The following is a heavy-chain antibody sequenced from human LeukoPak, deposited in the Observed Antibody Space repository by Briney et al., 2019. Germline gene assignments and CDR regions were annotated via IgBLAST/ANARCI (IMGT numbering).Heavy chain of an antibody. J-gene: IGHJ4*02. Sequence: PSETLSLTCTVSGGSISSSYWSWIRQPPGKGLEWIGYIYYIGSTNYNPSLKSRVTISVDTSKNHFSLKLTSVTAADTAVYYCAAGEDYWGQGTLVTVSS. D-gene: IGHD3-16*01. CDR1: GGSISSSY. V-gene: IGHV4-59*01. CDR2: IYYIGST. CDR3: AAGEDY.